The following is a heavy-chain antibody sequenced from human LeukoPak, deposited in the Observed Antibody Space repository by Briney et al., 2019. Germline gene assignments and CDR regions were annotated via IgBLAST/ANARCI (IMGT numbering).Heavy chain of an antibody. CDR2: VYYSGST. Sequence: SEALSLTCTVSGGSTGSGGFYWNWIRQNPGQGLEWIGFVYYSGSTYYNPSLKGRVSISLDTSENRFSLELSSVTAADTAVYYCARGKAYSGSYYGIFDYWGQGTLVTVSS. V-gene: IGHV4-31*03. CDR1: GGSTGSGGFY. CDR3: ARGKAYSGSYYGIFDY. D-gene: IGHD1-26*01. J-gene: IGHJ4*02.